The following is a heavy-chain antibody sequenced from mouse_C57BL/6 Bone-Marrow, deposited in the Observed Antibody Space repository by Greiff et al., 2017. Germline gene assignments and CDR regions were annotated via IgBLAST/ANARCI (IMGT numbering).Heavy chain of an antibody. Sequence: QVHVKQPGAELVMPGASVKLSCKASGYTFTSYWMHWVKQRPGQGLEWIGEIDPSDSYTNYNQKFKGKSTLTVDKSSSTAYMQLSSLTSEDSAVYYCARDYDYAFGYWGQGTTLTVSS. V-gene: IGHV1-69*01. CDR1: GYTFTSYW. CDR3: ARDYDYAFGY. CDR2: IDPSDSYT. J-gene: IGHJ2*01. D-gene: IGHD2-4*01.